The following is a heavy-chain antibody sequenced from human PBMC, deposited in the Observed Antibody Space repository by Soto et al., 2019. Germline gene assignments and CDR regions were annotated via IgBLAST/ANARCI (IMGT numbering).Heavy chain of an antibody. V-gene: IGHV1-8*01. CDR1: GYTFTSYG. J-gene: IGHJ5*02. D-gene: IGHD5-12*01. Sequence: QVQLVQSGAEVKESGASVKVSCKASGYTFTSYGINWVRQATGQGLEWMGWMNPSSGNTGYAQKFQGRVSMTRNTSISTAYMELSSLRSEDTAVYYCTRANGHATSWGQGTLVTVPS. CDR2: MNPSSGNT. CDR3: TRANGHATS.